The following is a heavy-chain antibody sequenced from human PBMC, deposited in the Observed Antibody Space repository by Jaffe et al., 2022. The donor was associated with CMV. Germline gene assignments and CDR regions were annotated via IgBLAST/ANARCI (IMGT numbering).Heavy chain of an antibody. CDR3: ARGGGVGYYYDSSGYLVHAFDI. CDR2: INPNSGGT. CDR1: GYTFTGYY. Sequence: QVQLVQSGAEVKKPGASVKVSCKASGYTFTGYYMHWVRQAPGQGLEWMGWINPNSGGTNYAQKFQGWVTMTRDTSISTAYMELSRLRSDDTAVYYCARGGGVGYYYDSSGYLVHAFDIWGQGTMVTVSS. D-gene: IGHD3-22*01. V-gene: IGHV1-2*04. J-gene: IGHJ3*02.